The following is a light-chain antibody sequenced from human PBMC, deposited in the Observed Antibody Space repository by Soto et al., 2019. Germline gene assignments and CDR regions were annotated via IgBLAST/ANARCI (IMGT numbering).Light chain of an antibody. CDR1: SSNLGAGYD. V-gene: IGLV1-40*01. CDR2: GNR. J-gene: IGLJ3*02. CDR3: QAYDYSLTASV. Sequence: QSVLTQPPSVSGAPGQRVTLSCTGNSSNLGAGYDVHWYQQLPVAAPKLVIFGNRNRPSGVPERFSGSKSGTSASLAITGLPAEDEADYYCQAYDYSLTASVFGGGTKLTVL.